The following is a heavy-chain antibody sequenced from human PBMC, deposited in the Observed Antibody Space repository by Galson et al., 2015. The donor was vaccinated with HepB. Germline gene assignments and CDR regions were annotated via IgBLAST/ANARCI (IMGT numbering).Heavy chain of an antibody. J-gene: IGHJ4*02. D-gene: IGHD6-19*01. CDR2: IRPISGGT. CDR1: GYTLTELS. CDR3: ARVSGWPPYSDF. V-gene: IGHV1-2*02. Sequence: SVKVSCKVSGYTLTELSMHWVRQAPGQGLEWMGWIRPISGGTNYAQKFQGRVTMTRDASITTAYMDMSRLRSDDTAVYYCARVSGWPPYSDFWGQGTLVTVSS.